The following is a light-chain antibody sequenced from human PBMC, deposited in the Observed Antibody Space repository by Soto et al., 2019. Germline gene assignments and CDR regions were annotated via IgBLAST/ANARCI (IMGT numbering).Light chain of an antibody. V-gene: IGLV2-14*03. CDR2: DVT. J-gene: IGLJ2*01. CDR1: SSDVGGYNF. Sequence: QSVLTQPASVSGSPGQSITISCTGTSSDVGGYNFVSWYQQHPGKAPKLMIYDVTNWPSGVSNRFSGSKSGNTASLTISGLQAEDEADYYCSSYTNRNTLVFGGGTKLTVL. CDR3: SSYTNRNTLV.